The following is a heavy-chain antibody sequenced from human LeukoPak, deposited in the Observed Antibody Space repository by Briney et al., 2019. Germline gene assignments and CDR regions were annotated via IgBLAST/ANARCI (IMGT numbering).Heavy chain of an antibody. D-gene: IGHD3-3*01. CDR2: IKRDGSQK. V-gene: IGHV3-7*01. CDR1: GFTFSSYW. Sequence: PGGSLRLSCAASGFTFSSYWMSWVRQAPGKGLEWVANIKRDGSQKYFVDSVKGRFTISRDNAKNSLYLQMNSLRAEDTAVYYCARDSSPIDFWSGYASWGQGTLVTVSS. CDR3: ARDSSPIDFWSGYAS. J-gene: IGHJ5*02.